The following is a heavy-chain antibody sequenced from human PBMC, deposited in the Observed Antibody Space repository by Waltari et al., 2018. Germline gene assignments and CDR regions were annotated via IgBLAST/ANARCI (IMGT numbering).Heavy chain of an antibody. Sequence: VRNSYMSWVRQAPGMGLEWVSVIYSDGNTYYADSVKGRFTISRDSSKNTLFLQMNSLRVEDTAVYYCARDGYIGRAGYWGQGALVTVSS. J-gene: IGHJ4*02. CDR2: IYSDGNT. D-gene: IGHD5-12*01. CDR3: ARDGYIGRAGY. CDR1: VRNSY. V-gene: IGHV3-66*01.